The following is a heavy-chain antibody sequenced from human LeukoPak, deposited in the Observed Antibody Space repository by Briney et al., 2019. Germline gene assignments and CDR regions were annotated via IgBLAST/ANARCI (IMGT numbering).Heavy chain of an antibody. J-gene: IGHJ4*02. Sequence: PDRSLRLSCAAPGFTFDDYAMHWVRLAPGKGLEWVSGISWNSGSIDYAVSVKGRFIISRDNAKNSLYLQMNSLRPEDTALYYCAKGTGRYWTFFDYWGQGTLVIVSS. CDR3: AKGTGRYWTFFDY. V-gene: IGHV3-9*01. D-gene: IGHD1-26*01. CDR1: GFTFDDYA. CDR2: ISWNSGSI.